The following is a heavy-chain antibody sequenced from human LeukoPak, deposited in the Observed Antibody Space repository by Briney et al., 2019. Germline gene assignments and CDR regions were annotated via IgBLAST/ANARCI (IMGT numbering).Heavy chain of an antibody. Sequence: ASVKVSCKASGYTFTCYYMHWVRQAPGQGLEWMGWINPNSGGTNYAQKFQGRVTMTRDTSISTAYMELSRLRSDATAVYYWPRDAPKHERYSSGWYKGPTFGYWGQGTLVTVSS. D-gene: IGHD6-19*01. CDR3: PRDAPKHERYSSGWYKGPTFGY. CDR1: GYTFTCYY. J-gene: IGHJ4*02. CDR2: INPNSGGT. V-gene: IGHV1-2*02.